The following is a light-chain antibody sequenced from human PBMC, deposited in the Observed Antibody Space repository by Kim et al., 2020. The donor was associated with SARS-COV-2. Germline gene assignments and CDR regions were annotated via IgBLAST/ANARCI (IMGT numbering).Light chain of an antibody. CDR1: GIDVGSYNL. CDR2: EGS. V-gene: IGLV2-23*01. Sequence: PALSITISCTGTGIDVGSYNLFPWYQQHPANTPNIMVFEGSKRPSGVSYRFSGSDSGNTPSLTIFGLQAEAEDYYCCCSCAGSSTLFGGGTKLTVL. CDR3: CSCAGSSTL. J-gene: IGLJ2*01.